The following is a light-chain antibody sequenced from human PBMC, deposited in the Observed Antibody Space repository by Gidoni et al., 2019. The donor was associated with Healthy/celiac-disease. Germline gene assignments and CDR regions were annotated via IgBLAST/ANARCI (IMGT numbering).Light chain of an antibody. CDR1: QSVSANY. J-gene: IGKJ5*01. V-gene: IGKV3-20*01. CDR2: VAS. CDR3: QQYGGSPPVT. Sequence: EIVLTQSPDTLSLSPGERATLSCRASQSVSANYLVWSQHKPGQPPRFLLYVASTSATGVPGRCSGSGSGTDFTLTISSLEPEDFGVYYCQQYGGSPPVTFXXXTRLEIK.